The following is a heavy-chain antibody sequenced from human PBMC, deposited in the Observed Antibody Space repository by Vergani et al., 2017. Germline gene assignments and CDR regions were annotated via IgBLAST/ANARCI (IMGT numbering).Heavy chain of an antibody. CDR3: AKEWGGSGSYYNSPPDY. CDR2: ISWDGGST. Sequence: EVQLVESGGVVVQPGGSLRLSCAASGFTFDDYTMHWVRQAPGKGLEWVSLISWDGGSTYYADSVKGRFTISGENSKNSLYLQMNSLRTEDTALYYCAKEWGGSGSYYNSPPDYGDQGTLVTVYS. J-gene: IGHJ4*02. D-gene: IGHD3-10*01. CDR1: GFTFDDYT. V-gene: IGHV3-43*01.